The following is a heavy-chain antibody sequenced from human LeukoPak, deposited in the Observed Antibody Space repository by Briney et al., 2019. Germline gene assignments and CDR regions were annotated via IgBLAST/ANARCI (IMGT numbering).Heavy chain of an antibody. J-gene: IGHJ4*02. V-gene: IGHV3-33*06. CDR1: GFTFSSYG. CDR3: AKGPSRITMVRGVIGIDY. CDR2: IWYDGSNK. D-gene: IGHD3-10*01. Sequence: GRSLRLSCAASGFTFSSYGMHWARQAPGKGLEWVAVIWYDGSNKYYADSVKGRFTISRDNSKNTLYLQMNSLRAEDTAVYYCAKGPSRITMVRGVIGIDYWGQGTLVTVSS.